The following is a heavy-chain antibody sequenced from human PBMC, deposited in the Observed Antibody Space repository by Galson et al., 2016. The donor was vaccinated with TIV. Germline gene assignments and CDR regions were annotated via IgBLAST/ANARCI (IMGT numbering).Heavy chain of an antibody. D-gene: IGHD4-23*01. J-gene: IGHJ6*02. CDR3: ARERRHCGNECFLQYYYGMDV. CDR1: AFSVNGNY. CDR2: IHAGGNT. Sequence: SLRLSCAASAFSVNGNYMSWVRQAPGKGLEWVSIIHAGGNTNYADSVRGRFTISRDNAKNTVYLQMSRLRAEDAAVYYCARERRHCGNECFLQYYYGMDVWGQGTTVTVSS. V-gene: IGHV3-66*02.